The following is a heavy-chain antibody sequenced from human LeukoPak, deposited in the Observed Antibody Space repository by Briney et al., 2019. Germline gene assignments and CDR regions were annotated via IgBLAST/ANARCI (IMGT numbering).Heavy chain of an antibody. CDR2: ISSTNSYI. V-gene: IGHV3-21*01. CDR1: GFSFNSYS. J-gene: IGHJ6*03. Sequence: PGGSLRLSCAASGFSFNSYSAIWVRQAPGKGLEWVSSISSTNSYIFYAASLKGRFTISRDNAKNSLYLQMNSLRAEDTAVYYCARFGGGSCSGSSCYDYYVDVWGKGTTVTVSS. D-gene: IGHD2-2*01. CDR3: ARFGGGSCSGSSCYDYYVDV.